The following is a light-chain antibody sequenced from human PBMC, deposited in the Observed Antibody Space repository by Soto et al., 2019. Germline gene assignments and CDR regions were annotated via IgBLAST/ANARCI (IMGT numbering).Light chain of an antibody. CDR3: SSYTSTNTVI. V-gene: IGLV2-14*03. CDR1: SSDVGGYNF. CDR2: DVR. Sequence: QSALTQPASVSGSPGQSITISCTGTSSDVGGYNFVSWYRQHPGKAPKFIIYDVRNRPSGVSNRFSGSRSGNTASLTISGLQAEDEADYYCSSYTSTNTVIFGGGTKLTVL. J-gene: IGLJ2*01.